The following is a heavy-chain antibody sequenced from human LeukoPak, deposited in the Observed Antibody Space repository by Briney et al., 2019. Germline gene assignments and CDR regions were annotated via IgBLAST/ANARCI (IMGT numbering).Heavy chain of an antibody. CDR3: AKEQRIRHCSEGVCMEGYYFDY. J-gene: IGHJ4*02. CDR1: GFPVNMFA. D-gene: IGHD2-8*01. V-gene: IGHV3-23*01. CDR2: LSRGGGTT. Sequence: GRSLRPACTVSGFPVNMFAMNSVRQAPGQGLEWVSGLSRGGGTTRYADSVQGRSTISRDASKSMVFLQMNDLRPDDTAVYYCAKEQRIRHCSEGVCMEGYYFDYWGQGSLVTVSS.